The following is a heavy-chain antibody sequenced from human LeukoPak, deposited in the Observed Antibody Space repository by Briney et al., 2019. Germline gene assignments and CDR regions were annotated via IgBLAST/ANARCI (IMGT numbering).Heavy chain of an antibody. Sequence: GGSLRLSCAASGFTFSNAWMSWVRQAPGRGLEWVGRIKSKTDGGTTDYAAPVKGRFTISRDDSKNTLYLQMNSLKTEDTAVYYCTTDRALTWSYDYWGQGTLVTVSS. D-gene: IGHD2-15*01. CDR3: TTDRALTWSYDY. CDR2: IKSKTDGGTT. V-gene: IGHV3-15*01. CDR1: GFTFSNAW. J-gene: IGHJ4*02.